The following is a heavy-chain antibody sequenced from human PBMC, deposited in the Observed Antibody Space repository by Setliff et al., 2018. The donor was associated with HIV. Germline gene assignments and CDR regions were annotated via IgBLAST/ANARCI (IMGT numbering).Heavy chain of an antibody. CDR3: ARHSSSGWYSDHGAFDI. CDR2: IYPADSDT. J-gene: IGHJ3*02. D-gene: IGHD6-19*01. V-gene: IGHV5-51*01. CDR1: GYSFTNYW. Sequence: PGESLKISCKGSGYSFTNYWIGWVRQMPGKGLEWMGIIYPADSDTRYSPSFQGQVTISADKSISTAYLQWSSLKASDTAMYYCARHSSSGWYSDHGAFDIWGQGTMVTVSS.